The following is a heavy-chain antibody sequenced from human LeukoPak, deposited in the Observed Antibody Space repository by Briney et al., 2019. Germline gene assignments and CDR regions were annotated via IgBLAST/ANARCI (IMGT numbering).Heavy chain of an antibody. CDR3: AARRHYYDSSGYYFDP. CDR1: GFTFSSYA. Sequence: GGSLRLSCAASGFTFSSYAMSWVRQAPGKGLEWVSAISGSGGSTYYADSVKGRFTISRDNSKNTPYLQMNSLRAENRAVYYCAARRHYYDSSGYYFDPWGQGTLVTVSS. CDR2: ISGSGGST. D-gene: IGHD3-22*01. J-gene: IGHJ5*02. V-gene: IGHV3-23*01.